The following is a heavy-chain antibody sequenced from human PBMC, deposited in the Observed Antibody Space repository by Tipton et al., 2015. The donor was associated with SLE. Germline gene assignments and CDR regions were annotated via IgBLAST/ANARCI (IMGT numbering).Heavy chain of an antibody. J-gene: IGHJ1*01. D-gene: IGHD2/OR15-2a*01. CDR1: GGSISRSSYY. V-gene: IGHV4-61*05. Sequence: TLSLTCTVSGGSISRSSYYWSWIRQPPGKGLEWIGYIYSSGSTNYNPSPKSRVTISVDTSKNQFSLKLRSVTAADTAVYYCARHLWTLGGGEYFQHWGQGTLVTVSS. CDR3: ARHLWTLGGGEYFQH. CDR2: IYSSGST.